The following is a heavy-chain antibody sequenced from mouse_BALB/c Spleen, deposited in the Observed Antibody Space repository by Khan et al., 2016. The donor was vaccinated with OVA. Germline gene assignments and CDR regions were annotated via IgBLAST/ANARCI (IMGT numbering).Heavy chain of an antibody. CDR3: ARYARSPYYAMDY. Sequence: EVQLQESGPELVKPGASVKMSCKASGYTFTHYVMHWVKQKPGQGLEWIGYINPYNDGTNYNEKFKGKATLTSDKSSSTAYMELSSLTSEDSAVYYCARYARSPYYAMDYWGQGTSVTVSS. J-gene: IGHJ4*01. V-gene: IGHV1S136*01. CDR2: INPYNDGT. CDR1: GYTFTHYV. D-gene: IGHD3-3*01.